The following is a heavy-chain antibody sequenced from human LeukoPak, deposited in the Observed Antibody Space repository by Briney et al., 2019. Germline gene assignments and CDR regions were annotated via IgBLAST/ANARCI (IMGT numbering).Heavy chain of an antibody. D-gene: IGHD3-16*01. V-gene: IGHV4-4*07. CDR1: GGSISSYY. J-gene: IGHJ3*02. Sequence: SETLSLTCTVSGGSISSYYWSWIRQPAGKGLEWIGRIYTSGSTNYNPSLKSRVTMSVDTSKNQVSLKLSSVTAADTAVYYCAREDYVEDAFDIWGQGTMVTVSS. CDR2: IYTSGST. CDR3: AREDYVEDAFDI.